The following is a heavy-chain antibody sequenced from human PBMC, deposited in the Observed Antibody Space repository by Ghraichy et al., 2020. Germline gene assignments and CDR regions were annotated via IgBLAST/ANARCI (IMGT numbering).Heavy chain of an antibody. CDR1: GFTFSNYA. CDR3: AGRQSGYYY. CDR2: ISSSADTI. Sequence: GESLNISCAASGFTFSNYAFSWVRQAPGKGLEWVSVISSSADTINYADAVKGRFTISRDNSKNTLFLQMNSLRAEDTAVYYCAGRQSGYYYWGQGTLVTVSS. D-gene: IGHD3-3*01. V-gene: IGHV3-23*01. J-gene: IGHJ4*02.